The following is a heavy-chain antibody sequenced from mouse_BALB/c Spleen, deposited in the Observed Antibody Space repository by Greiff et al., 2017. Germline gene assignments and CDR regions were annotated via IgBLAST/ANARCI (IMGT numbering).Heavy chain of an antibody. Sequence: VQLQESGAELAKPGASVKMSCKASGYTFTSYWMHWVKQRPGQGLEWIGYINPSTGYTEYNQKFKDKATLTADKSSSTAYMQLSSLTSEDSAVYYCARGTGVRRGDAMDYWGQGTSVTVSS. D-gene: IGHD2-14*01. CDR1: GYTFTSYW. J-gene: IGHJ4*01. CDR2: INPSTGYT. CDR3: ARGTGVRRGDAMDY. V-gene: IGHV1-7*01.